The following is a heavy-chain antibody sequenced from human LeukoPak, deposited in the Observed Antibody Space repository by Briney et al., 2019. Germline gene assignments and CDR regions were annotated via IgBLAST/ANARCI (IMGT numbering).Heavy chain of an antibody. J-gene: IGHJ5*02. CDR2: INHSGST. Sequence: SETLSLTCAVSGGSFSGYYWSWIRQPPGKGLEWIGEINHSGSTNYNPSLKSRVTISVDTSKNQFSLKLSSVTAADTAVYYCASRRVTFWSGYSSGPWGQGTLVTVSS. D-gene: IGHD3-3*01. CDR3: ASRRVTFWSGYSSGP. CDR1: GGSFSGYY. V-gene: IGHV4-34*01.